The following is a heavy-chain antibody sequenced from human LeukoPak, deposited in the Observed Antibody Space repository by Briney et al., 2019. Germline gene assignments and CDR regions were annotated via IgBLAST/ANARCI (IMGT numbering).Heavy chain of an antibody. Sequence: PGGSLRLSCAASGFTFDDYAMHWVRQAPGKGLEWVSGISWNSGSIGYADSVKGRFTISRDNAKNSLYLQMNSLRAEDTALYYCAKDSWSSSWPDAFDIWGQGTMVTVSS. CDR1: GFTFDDYA. J-gene: IGHJ3*02. CDR3: AKDSWSSSWPDAFDI. CDR2: ISWNSGSI. V-gene: IGHV3-9*01. D-gene: IGHD6-13*01.